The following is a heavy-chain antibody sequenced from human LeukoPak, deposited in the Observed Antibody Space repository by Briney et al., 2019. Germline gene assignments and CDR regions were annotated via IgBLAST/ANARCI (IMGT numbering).Heavy chain of an antibody. Sequence: SETLSLTCTVSGGSVSSGSYYWSWIRQPPGKGLEWIGYIYYSGSTNYNPSLKSRVTISVDTSKNQFSLKLSSVTAADTAVYYCAREKRPYSNYGMDVWGQGTTVTVSS. D-gene: IGHD6-13*01. CDR1: GGSVSSGSYY. J-gene: IGHJ6*02. V-gene: IGHV4-61*01. CDR2: IYYSGST. CDR3: AREKRPYSNYGMDV.